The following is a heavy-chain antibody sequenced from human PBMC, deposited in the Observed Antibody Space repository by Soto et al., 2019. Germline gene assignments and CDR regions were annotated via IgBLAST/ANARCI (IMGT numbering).Heavy chain of an antibody. Sequence: PSETLSLTCAVYGGSFSGYYWSWIRQPPGKGLEWIGEINHSGSTNYNPSLKSRVTISVDTSKNQFSLKLSSVTAADTAVYYCARGSDDYGDSNWFDPWRQGTLVTAPQ. J-gene: IGHJ5*02. V-gene: IGHV4-34*01. CDR1: GGSFSGYY. CDR2: INHSGST. D-gene: IGHD4-17*01. CDR3: ARGSDDYGDSNWFDP.